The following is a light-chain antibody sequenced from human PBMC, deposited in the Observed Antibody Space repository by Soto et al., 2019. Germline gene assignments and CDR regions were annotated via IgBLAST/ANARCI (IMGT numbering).Light chain of an antibody. V-gene: IGKV2-30*01. Sequence: DVVMTPSPLSLPVTLGQAASISCRSSQGLVYGDGHTYMHWFQQRPVQSPRRLIYKVSNRDSGVPDRFSGSASGTNFTLKISRVEAEDVGVYYCMQGTHWPPTFGGGTKVEIK. CDR3: MQGTHWPPT. CDR1: QGLVYGDGHTY. J-gene: IGKJ4*01. CDR2: KVS.